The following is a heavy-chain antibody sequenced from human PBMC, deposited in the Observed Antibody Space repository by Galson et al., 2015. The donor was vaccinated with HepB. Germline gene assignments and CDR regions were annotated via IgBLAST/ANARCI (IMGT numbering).Heavy chain of an antibody. Sequence: SVKVSCKASGSTFNNFGISWVRQAPGQGLEWMGWISAYNGHTNYAQKFQGRVTMTTDTSRSTAYMDLRSLKSDDTATYYCARDRSNNGYWGQGTLVTVSS. J-gene: IGHJ4*02. V-gene: IGHV1-18*04. CDR2: ISAYNGHT. CDR3: ARDRSNNGY. D-gene: IGHD2-8*01. CDR1: GSTFNNFG.